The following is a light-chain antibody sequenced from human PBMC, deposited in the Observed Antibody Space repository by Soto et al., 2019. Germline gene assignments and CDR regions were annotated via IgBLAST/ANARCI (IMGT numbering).Light chain of an antibody. J-gene: IGKJ1*01. V-gene: IGKV3-15*01. CDR3: QQYNNWPRT. CDR1: QSVSSN. Sequence: IVLTQSLATLSVCPGERATLSGRASQSVSSNLAWYQQKPGQAPRLLIYGASTRATGIPARFSGSGSGTEFTLTISSLQSEDFAVYYCQQYNNWPRTFGQGTKVDIK. CDR2: GAS.